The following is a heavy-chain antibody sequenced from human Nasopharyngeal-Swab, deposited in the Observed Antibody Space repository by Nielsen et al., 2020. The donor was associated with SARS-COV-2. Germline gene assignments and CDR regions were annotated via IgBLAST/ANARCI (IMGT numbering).Heavy chain of an antibody. CDR1: GFTLSSYS. D-gene: IGHD3-9*01. Sequence: GESLKISCAASGFTLSSYSMNWVRQAPGKGLEWVSYISSSSSTIYYADSVKGRFTISRDNAKNSLYLQMNSLRDEDTAVYYCARDKGDGILTGYYIDLYYYYGMDVWGQGTTVTVSS. CDR2: ISSSSSTI. CDR3: ARDKGDGILTGYYIDLYYYYGMDV. J-gene: IGHJ6*02. V-gene: IGHV3-48*02.